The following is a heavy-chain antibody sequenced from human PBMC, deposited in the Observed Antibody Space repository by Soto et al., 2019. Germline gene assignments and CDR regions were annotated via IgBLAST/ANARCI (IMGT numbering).Heavy chain of an antibody. V-gene: IGHV3-64*01. Sequence: EVQLAESGGGLAQPGGSLRLSCAASGFTLSGYAMDWVRQAPGKGLEYVSGISSNGVGTYYANSVQGRFTISRDNSKNTVYLQMGSLRPEDMAVYYCARRARPDFYYMDVWGNGTTFTVSS. CDR1: GFTLSGYA. CDR2: ISSNGVGT. J-gene: IGHJ6*03. CDR3: ARRARPDFYYMDV. D-gene: IGHD6-6*01.